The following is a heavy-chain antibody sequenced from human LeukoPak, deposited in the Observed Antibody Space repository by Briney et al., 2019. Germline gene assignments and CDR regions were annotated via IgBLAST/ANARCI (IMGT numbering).Heavy chain of an antibody. V-gene: IGHV4-30-4*08. CDR3: ARYGSGSYYFADY. J-gene: IGHJ4*02. CDR1: GGSISSGDYY. Sequence: NASQTLSLTCTVSGGSISSGDYYWSWIRQPPGKGLEWIGYIYYSGSTYYNPSLKSRVTISVDTSKNQFSLKLSSVNAADTAVYYCARYGSGSYYFADYWGQGTLVTVSS. D-gene: IGHD3-10*01. CDR2: IYYSGST.